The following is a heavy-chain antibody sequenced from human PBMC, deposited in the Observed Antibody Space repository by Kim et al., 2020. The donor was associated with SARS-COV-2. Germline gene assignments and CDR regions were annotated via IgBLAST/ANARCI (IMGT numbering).Heavy chain of an antibody. D-gene: IGHD2-21*01. CDR1: GFTFDNYA. CDR2: IRGPGDIT. Sequence: GGSLRLSCAASGFTFDNYAMSWVRQAPGKGLEWVSAIRGPGDITNYADSVKGRFTISRDNSKNTLYLQMSSLRAEDTAIYYCAKDWFRCTNCFYGWFDSWGQGALVAVAS. CDR3: AKDWFRCTNCFYGWFDS. J-gene: IGHJ5*01. V-gene: IGHV3-23*01.